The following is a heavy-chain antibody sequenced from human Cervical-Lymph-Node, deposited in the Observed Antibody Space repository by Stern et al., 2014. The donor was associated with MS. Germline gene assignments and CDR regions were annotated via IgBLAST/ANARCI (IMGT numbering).Heavy chain of an antibody. Sequence: VQLVESGGGVVQPGRSLRLSCAASGFTFSSYAMHWVRQAPGKGLEWVAVISYDGSNKYYADSVKGRFTISRDNYKNTLYLQMNSLRAEDTAVYYCARDRYDFWSGYYGYWGQGTLVTVSS. V-gene: IGHV3-30*01. CDR1: GFTFSSYA. CDR3: ARDRYDFWSGYYGY. CDR2: ISYDGSNK. D-gene: IGHD3-3*01. J-gene: IGHJ4*02.